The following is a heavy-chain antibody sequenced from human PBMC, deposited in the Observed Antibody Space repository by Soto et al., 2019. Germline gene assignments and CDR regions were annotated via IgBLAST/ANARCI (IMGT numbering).Heavy chain of an antibody. Sequence: SETLSLTCTVSGGSISSYFWSWIRQPPGKRLEWIGFIHYSGSTNYNPSLKGRINMSVDTSKNQFSLKLTSVNTADTAIYYCTRGGDPYKTGHWGQGTLVTVSS. CDR2: IHYSGST. CDR3: TRGGDPYKTGH. J-gene: IGHJ4*02. V-gene: IGHV4-59*01. D-gene: IGHD2-21*01. CDR1: GGSISSYF.